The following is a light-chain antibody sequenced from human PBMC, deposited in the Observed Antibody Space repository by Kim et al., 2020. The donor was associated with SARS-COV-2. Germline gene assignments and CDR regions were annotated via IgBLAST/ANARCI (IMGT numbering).Light chain of an antibody. CDR3: SAYTSSSTWV. J-gene: IGLJ3*02. CDR1: ISDFGGYND. CDR2: DVS. Sequence: GQSITSCCTGSISDFGGYNDVSGYEQPPVKAPRLMIYDVSKRPSGVSVRFSGSKSGNTASLTIAGLQAEDETDYYCSAYTSSSTWVFGGGTQLTVL. V-gene: IGLV2-14*04.